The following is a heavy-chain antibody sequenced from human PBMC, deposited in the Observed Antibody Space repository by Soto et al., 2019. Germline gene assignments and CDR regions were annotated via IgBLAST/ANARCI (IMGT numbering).Heavy chain of an antibody. CDR2: IKQDGSER. CDR3: ATARIDS. Sequence: VQVVESGGGLVQPGGSLRLSCVASGLRFSKYWMSWVRQAPGKGLEWVANIKQDGSERYYADSVRGRFTISRDNANNSVYLQMNTLTVEDTAFYYCATARIDSWGQGTLVTVSS. J-gene: IGHJ4*02. V-gene: IGHV3-7*01. CDR1: GLRFSKYW.